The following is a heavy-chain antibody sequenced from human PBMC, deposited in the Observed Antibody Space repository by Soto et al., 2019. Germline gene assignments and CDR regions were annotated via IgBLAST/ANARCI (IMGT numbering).Heavy chain of an antibody. V-gene: IGHV1-18*01. Sequence: AQVSGSCKASADTITRHGSSCVRQLLRQGLEWMGWISAYNGNTNYAQKLQGRVTMTTDTSTSTAYMELRSLISDDTAVYYCATAGGYNWNHDYYFSGLDLWG. D-gene: IGHD1-20*01. CDR1: ADTITRHG. J-gene: IGHJ6*02. CDR3: ATAGGYNWNHDYYFSGLDL. CDR2: ISAYNGNT.